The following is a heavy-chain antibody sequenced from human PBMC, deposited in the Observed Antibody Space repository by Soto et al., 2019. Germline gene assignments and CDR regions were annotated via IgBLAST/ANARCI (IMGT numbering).Heavy chain of an antibody. V-gene: IGHV1-18*01. CDR1: GYTFINYD. J-gene: IGHJ5*02. CDR2: ISTFNGNT. D-gene: IGHD3-22*01. CDR3: ARWYYYDSSAPQGFP. Sequence: QVQLVQSGAEVKKPGASVKVSCKASGYTFINYDINWVRQAPGQGLEWMGWISTFNGNTKYAEKLQGRVTMTTDTSTSTAYMELRSLRSDDTAVYHCARWYYYDSSAPQGFPWGQGTLVTVSS.